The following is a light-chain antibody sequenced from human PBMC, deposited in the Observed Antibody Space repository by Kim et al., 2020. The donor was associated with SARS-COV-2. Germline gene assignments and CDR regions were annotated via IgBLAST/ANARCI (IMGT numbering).Light chain of an antibody. J-gene: IGKJ2*01. V-gene: IGKV3-15*01. Sequence: SVSPGERVTLSCRASQSVGGSLAWYQQKPGHAPRLLIHGTSARASGIPARFSGSGSGTEYTLTISSLQSKDVAIYYCQQYNKRPDTFGQGTKLEI. CDR3: QQYNKRPDT. CDR1: QSVGGS. CDR2: GTS.